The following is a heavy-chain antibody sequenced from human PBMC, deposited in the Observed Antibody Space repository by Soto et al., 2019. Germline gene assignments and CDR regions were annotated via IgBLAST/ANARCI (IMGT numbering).Heavy chain of an antibody. CDR3: AKDVGYYDFWSGYSTLYYYYYYGMDV. CDR2: ISYDGSNK. V-gene: IGHV3-30*18. J-gene: IGHJ6*02. CDR1: GFTFSSYG. Sequence: PVGSLRLSCAASGFTFSSYGMHWVRQTPGKGLEWVAVISYDGSNKYYADSVKGRFTISRDNSKNTLYLQMNSLRAEDTAVYYCAKDVGYYDFWSGYSTLYYYYYYGMDVWGQGTTVTVSS. D-gene: IGHD3-3*01.